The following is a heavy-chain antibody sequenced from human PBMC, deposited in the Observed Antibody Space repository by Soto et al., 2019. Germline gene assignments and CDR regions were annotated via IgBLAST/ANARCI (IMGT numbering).Heavy chain of an antibody. Sequence: QVQLVESGGGVVQPGRSLRLSCAASGFTFSSYAMHWVRQAPGKGLEWVAVISYDGSNKYYADSVKGRFTISRDNSKNTLYLQMNSLRAEDTAVYYCARDALRMVYANYGMDVWGQGTTVTVSS. CDR3: ARDALRMVYANYGMDV. J-gene: IGHJ6*02. CDR1: GFTFSSYA. D-gene: IGHD2-8*01. CDR2: ISYDGSNK. V-gene: IGHV3-30-3*01.